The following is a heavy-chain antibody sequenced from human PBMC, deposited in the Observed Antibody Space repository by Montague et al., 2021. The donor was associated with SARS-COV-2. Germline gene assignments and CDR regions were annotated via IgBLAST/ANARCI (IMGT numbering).Heavy chain of an antibody. Sequence: TLSLTCTVSGDSTNSGSYYWSWLRQPAGKGLEWIGRVYRSGDTNYHPSLESRISISIDTSKNQISLRLTSVTAADTAVYYCARQYIGYNRRFDYWGQGALVTVSP. CDR1: GDSTNSGSYY. D-gene: IGHD5-12*01. CDR2: VYRSGDT. J-gene: IGHJ4*02. V-gene: IGHV4-61*02. CDR3: ARQYIGYNRRFDY.